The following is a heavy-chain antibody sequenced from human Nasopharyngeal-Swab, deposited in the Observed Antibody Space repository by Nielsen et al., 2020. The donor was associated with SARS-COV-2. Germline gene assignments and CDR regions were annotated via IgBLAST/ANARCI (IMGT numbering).Heavy chain of an antibody. J-gene: IGHJ6*02. D-gene: IGHD3-3*01. CDR2: IKQDGSEK. V-gene: IGHV3-7*03. Sequence: GESLTISCAASGFTFSSYWISWVRQAPGKGLEGVANIKQDGSEKYYVDSVKGRFTISRDNSKNSLYLQMNSLRAEDTAVYYCARDKGIDFWSGLGVSGMDVWGQGTTVTVSS. CDR1: GFTFSSYW. CDR3: ARDKGIDFWSGLGVSGMDV.